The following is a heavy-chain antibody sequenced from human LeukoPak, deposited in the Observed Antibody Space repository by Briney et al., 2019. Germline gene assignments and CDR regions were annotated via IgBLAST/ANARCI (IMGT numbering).Heavy chain of an antibody. CDR3: ARDGTSTDDY. J-gene: IGHJ4*02. V-gene: IGHV1-2*02. D-gene: IGHD2-2*01. CDR2: INPNSGGT. CDR1: GYTFTDYY. Sequence: ASVKVSCKASGYTFTDYYMHWVRQAPGQGLEWMGWINPNSGGTNYAQKSQGRVTMTRDTSISTAYMELTRLRSDDTAVYYCARDGTSTDDYWGQGTLVTVSS.